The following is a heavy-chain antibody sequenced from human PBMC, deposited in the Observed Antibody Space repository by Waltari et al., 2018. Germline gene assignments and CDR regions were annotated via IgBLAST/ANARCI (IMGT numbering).Heavy chain of an antibody. D-gene: IGHD3-10*01. CDR3: AREYYTHFDY. CDR2: ISSSSSTV. V-gene: IGHV3-48*01. CDR1: GFNFSSYS. Sequence: EVHLVQSGGGLVQPGGSLRLSCAACGFNFSSYSMDWFRQAPGKGLEWVSYISSSSSTVYYADSVKGRFTISRDNAKNSLYLQMNSLRAEDTAVYYCAREYYTHFDYWGQGTLVTVSS. J-gene: IGHJ4*02.